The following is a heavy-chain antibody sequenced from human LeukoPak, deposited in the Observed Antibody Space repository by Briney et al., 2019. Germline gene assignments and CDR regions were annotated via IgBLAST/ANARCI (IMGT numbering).Heavy chain of an antibody. CDR1: GGTFSSYA. V-gene: IGHV1-69*13. CDR2: IIPIFGTA. Sequence: ASVKVSCKASGGTFSSYAISWVRQAPGQGLEWMGGIIPIFGTANYAQKFQGRVTITADESTSTAYMELSSLRSEDTAVYYCASYGDYGVYSYYYGMDVWGQGTTVTVSS. D-gene: IGHD4-17*01. CDR3: ASYGDYGVYSYYYGMDV. J-gene: IGHJ6*02.